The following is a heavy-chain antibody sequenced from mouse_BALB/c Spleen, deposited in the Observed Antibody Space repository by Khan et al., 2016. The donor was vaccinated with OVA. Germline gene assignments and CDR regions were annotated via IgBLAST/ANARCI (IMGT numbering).Heavy chain of an antibody. CDR3: ARKDYDDYDPLPY. J-gene: IGHJ3*01. CDR2: INYSGNT. CDR1: GYSITSEYA. D-gene: IGHD2-4*01. V-gene: IGHV3-2*02. Sequence: EVQLQESGPGLVKPSQSLSLTCTVTGYSITSEYAWNWIRQFPGNKLEWMGYINYSGNTRFNPSLKSRTSITRDTSKNQFFLQLNSVTTEDTATDYCARKDYDDYDPLPYWGQGTLVTVSA.